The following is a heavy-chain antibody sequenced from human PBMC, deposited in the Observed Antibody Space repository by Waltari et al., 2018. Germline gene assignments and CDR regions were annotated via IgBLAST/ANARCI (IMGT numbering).Heavy chain of an antibody. D-gene: IGHD3-3*01. CDR3: VKGGWIDD. CDR1: GFAFRNFE. Sequence: EVQLVESGGRLVRPGGSLSLSCVVSGFAFRNFEMTWVRQAPGKGLEWVSFISPNGDETHYADSVLGRFTVSRDNSKNTMYLQMRSLRVEDTAVYHCVKGGWIDDWGQGTLVTVST. V-gene: IGHV3-23*04. CDR2: ISPNGDET. J-gene: IGHJ4*02.